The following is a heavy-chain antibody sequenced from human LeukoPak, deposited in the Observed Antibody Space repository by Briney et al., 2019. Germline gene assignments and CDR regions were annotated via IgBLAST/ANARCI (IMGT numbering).Heavy chain of an antibody. CDR3: AREPYSHGSFDH. J-gene: IGHJ4*02. D-gene: IGHD5-18*01. Sequence: GGSLRLSCAASGFTFSSYSMNGVREAPGKGLEWGSSISISSSYIYYADSVKGRVTISRDNAKNSLYLQMNSLRAEDTAVYYCAREPYSHGSFDHWGEGTRVSVFS. V-gene: IGHV3-21*01. CDR2: ISISSSYI. CDR1: GFTFSSYS.